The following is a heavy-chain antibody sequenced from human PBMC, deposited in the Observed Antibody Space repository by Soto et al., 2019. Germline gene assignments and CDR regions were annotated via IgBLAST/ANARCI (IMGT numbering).Heavy chain of an antibody. D-gene: IGHD3-22*01. CDR1: GFTFSSYA. CDR3: AKQVRSMIVVVITSFDY. V-gene: IGHV3-23*01. Sequence: GGSLRLSCAASGFTFSSYAMSWVRQAPGKGLEWVSAISGSGGSTYYADSVKGRFTISRDNSKNTLYLQMNSLRAEDTAVYYCAKQVRSMIVVVITSFDYWGQGTLVTVSS. CDR2: ISGSGGST. J-gene: IGHJ4*02.